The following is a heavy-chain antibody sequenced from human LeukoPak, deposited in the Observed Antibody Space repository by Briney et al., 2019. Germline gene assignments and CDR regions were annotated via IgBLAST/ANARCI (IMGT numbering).Heavy chain of an antibody. CDR3: AREATVTRGWFDP. J-gene: IGHJ5*02. Sequence: PGGSLRLSCAASGFTVSSNYMSWVRQAPGKGLEWVSVIYSGGSTYYADSVKGRFTISRDNSKNTLYLQMNSLRAEDTAVYYCAREATVTRGWFDPWGQGTLVTVSS. V-gene: IGHV3-66*01. CDR2: IYSGGST. CDR1: GFTVSSNY. D-gene: IGHD4-17*01.